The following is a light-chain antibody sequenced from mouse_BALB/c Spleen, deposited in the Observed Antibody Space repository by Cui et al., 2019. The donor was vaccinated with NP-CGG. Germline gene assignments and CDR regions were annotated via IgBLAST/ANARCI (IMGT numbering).Light chain of an antibody. Sequence: QAVVTQESALTTSPGKTVTHTCRASTGAVTTSNYANWVQEKPDHLFTVLIGGTNNRAPGVPARFSGSLIGDKASLTIPGAQTEDDAIYFCALWYSNHWVFGGGTKLTVL. V-gene: IGLV1*01. CDR2: GTN. CDR1: TGAVTTSNY. CDR3: ALWYSNHWV. J-gene: IGLJ1*01.